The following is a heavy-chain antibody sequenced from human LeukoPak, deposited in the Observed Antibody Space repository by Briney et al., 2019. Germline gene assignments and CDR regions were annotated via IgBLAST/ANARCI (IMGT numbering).Heavy chain of an antibody. Sequence: PGGSLRLSCAASGFTFSSYAMHWVRQAPGKGLEWVAVISYDGSNKYYADSVKGRFTISRDNSKNTLYLRMNSLRAEDTAVYYCAKDGDTANFDYWGQGTLVTVSS. V-gene: IGHV3-30*04. CDR1: GFTFSSYA. D-gene: IGHD3-3*01. J-gene: IGHJ4*02. CDR3: AKDGDTANFDY. CDR2: ISYDGSNK.